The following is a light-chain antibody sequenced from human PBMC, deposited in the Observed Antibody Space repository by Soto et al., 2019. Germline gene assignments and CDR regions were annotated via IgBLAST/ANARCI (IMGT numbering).Light chain of an antibody. CDR1: RDISNN. J-gene: IGKJ5*01. CDR2: DAS. Sequence: ETVMTQSPATLSLSPGERATLSCRASRDISNNLAWYQQKPGQAPRLLIHDASNRATGIPARFSGSGSGTDFTLTISSLEPEDFAVYYCQQRSNWPLFGQGTRLEIK. CDR3: QQRSNWPL. V-gene: IGKV3D-11*01.